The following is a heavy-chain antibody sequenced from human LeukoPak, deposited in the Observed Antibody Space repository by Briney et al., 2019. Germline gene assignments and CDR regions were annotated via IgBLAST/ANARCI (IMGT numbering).Heavy chain of an antibody. CDR2: ISGSGGST. V-gene: IGHV3-23*01. CDR1: GFTLSSYA. D-gene: IGHD1-26*01. CDR3: AKDPNNSGSYYGLDYFDY. Sequence: PGGSLRLSCAASGFTLSSYAMSWVRQAPGKGLEWVSAISGSGGSTYYADSVKGRFTISRDNSKNTLYLQMNSLRAEDTAVYYCAKDPNNSGSYYGLDYFDYWGQGTLVTVSS. J-gene: IGHJ4*02.